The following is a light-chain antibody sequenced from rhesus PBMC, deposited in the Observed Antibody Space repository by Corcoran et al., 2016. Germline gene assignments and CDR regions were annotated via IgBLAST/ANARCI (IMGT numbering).Light chain of an antibody. CDR2: QAS. V-gene: IGKV7-13*01. CDR3: LQSKNSPYS. Sequence: DIVLTQSPASLAVSPGQRATITCRASESVSVFGRNLIHWYQQKPAQPPKLLIYQASNKDTGVPARFSGSGSGTDFTLTINPVEADDAADYYCLQSKNSPYSFGQGTKVEIK. J-gene: IGKJ2*01. CDR1: ESVSVFGRNL.